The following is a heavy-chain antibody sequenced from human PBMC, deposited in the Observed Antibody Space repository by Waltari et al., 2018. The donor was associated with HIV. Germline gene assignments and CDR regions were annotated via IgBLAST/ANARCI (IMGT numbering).Heavy chain of an antibody. CDR1: GGSFSGYY. V-gene: IGHV4-34*01. Sequence: QVHIQQWGPGLLKHSDTLSLTCAVYGGSFSGYYWTWVRQSPGKVLEWIGEINYRGAATYSPSLRSRVSISIDTSKNQFSLTLTSVTAAESATYYCARGLKTTVTKTFYQYYYYYIDVWGVGTAVAVSS. D-gene: IGHD4-17*01. CDR3: ARGLKTTVTKTFYQYYYYYIDV. CDR2: INYRGAA. J-gene: IGHJ6*03.